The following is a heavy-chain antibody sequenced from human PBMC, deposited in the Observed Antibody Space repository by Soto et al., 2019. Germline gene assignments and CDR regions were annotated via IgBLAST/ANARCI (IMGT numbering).Heavy chain of an antibody. V-gene: IGHV5-51*01. D-gene: IGHD6-13*01. CDR1: GYSFTSYW. CDR2: IYPGDSDT. J-gene: IGHJ6*02. CDR3: ARRGRLEAAADPYYYYGMDV. Sequence: PGESLKISCKGSGYSFTSYWIGWVRQMPGKGLEWMGIIYPGDSDTRYSPYFQGQVTISADKSISTAYLQWSSLKASDTAMYYCARRGRLEAAADPYYYYGMDVWGQGTTVTVSS.